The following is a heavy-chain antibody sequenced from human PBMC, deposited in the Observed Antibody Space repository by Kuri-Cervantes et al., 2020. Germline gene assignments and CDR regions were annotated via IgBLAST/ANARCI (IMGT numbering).Heavy chain of an antibody. D-gene: IGHD2-21*02. CDR3: ARGGNIVVVTDAFDI. V-gene: IGHV3-30-3*01. CDR2: ISYDGSNK. CDR1: GFTFSSYA. J-gene: IGHJ3*02. Sequence: GGSLRLSCAASGFTFSSYAMHWVRQAPGKGLEWVAVISYDGSNKYYADSVKGRLTISRDNSKNTLYLQMNSLRAEDTAVYYCARGGNIVVVTDAFDIWGQGTMVTVSS.